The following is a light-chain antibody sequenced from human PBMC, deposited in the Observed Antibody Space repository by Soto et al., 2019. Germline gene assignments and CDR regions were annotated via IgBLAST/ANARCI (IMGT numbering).Light chain of an antibody. J-gene: IGKJ1*01. CDR3: QQYGNSRWT. Sequence: EIVLTQSPATLSLSPGERATLSCRASQSVSGYLAWYQQKPGQAPRLLIYGGSNRATGIPDRFSGSGSGTDFTLTISRLEPEDFAVYYCQQYGNSRWTFGQGTKVDIK. CDR2: GGS. V-gene: IGKV3-20*01. CDR1: QSVSGY.